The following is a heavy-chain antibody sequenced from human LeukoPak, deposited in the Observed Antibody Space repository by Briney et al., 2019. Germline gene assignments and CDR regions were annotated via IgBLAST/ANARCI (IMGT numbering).Heavy chain of an antibody. V-gene: IGHV5-51*01. CDR3: ARQAHDADAGDY. CDR2: IYPGDSES. Sequence: GEYLKISCKGSGYSFTSYWIGWVRQMPGKGLEWMGFIYPGDSESRYSPSFQGQVTISADKSISTAYLHWSSLKASDTAMYYCARQAHDADAGDYWGQGTLVTVSS. J-gene: IGHJ4*02. CDR1: GYSFTSYW.